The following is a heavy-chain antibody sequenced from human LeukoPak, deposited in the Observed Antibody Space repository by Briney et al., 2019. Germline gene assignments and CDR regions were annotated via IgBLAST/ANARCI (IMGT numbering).Heavy chain of an antibody. CDR1: GYTFTGYY. V-gene: IGHV1-2*06. CDR2: INPNSGGT. CDR3: ARGPWLDV. J-gene: IGHJ6*04. Sequence: ASVKVSCKASGYTFTGYYMHWVRQAPGQGLEWMGRINPNSGGTNYAQKFQGRVSMTTDASISTGYMELRRLRSDDTAVYYCARGPWLDVWGKGTTVTVSS. D-gene: IGHD3-22*01.